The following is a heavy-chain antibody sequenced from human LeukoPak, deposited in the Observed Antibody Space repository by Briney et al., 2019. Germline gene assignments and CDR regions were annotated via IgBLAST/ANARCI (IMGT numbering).Heavy chain of an antibody. Sequence: GRSLRLSCAASGFTFSSYAMHWVRQAPGKGLEWVAVISYDGSNKYYADSVKGRFTISRDNSKNTLYLQMNSLRAEDAAVYYCARGYCSGSSCYSGFYFDYWGQGALVTVSP. D-gene: IGHD2-15*01. J-gene: IGHJ4*02. CDR2: ISYDGSNK. CDR1: GFTFSSYA. V-gene: IGHV3-30-3*01. CDR3: ARGYCSGSSCYSGFYFDY.